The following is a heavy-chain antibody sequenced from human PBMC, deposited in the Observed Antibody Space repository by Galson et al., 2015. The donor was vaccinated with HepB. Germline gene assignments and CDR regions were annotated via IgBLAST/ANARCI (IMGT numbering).Heavy chain of an antibody. V-gene: IGHV4-39*06. CDR1: GGSISSSSYY. J-gene: IGHJ4*02. CDR2: IYYSGST. Sequence: SETLSLTCTVSGGSISSSSYYWGWIRQPPGKGLEWIGSIYYSGSTYYNPSLKSRVTISVDTSKNQFPLKLSSVTAADTAVYYCARGQSRRVYWGQGTLVTVSS. CDR3: ARGQSRRVY.